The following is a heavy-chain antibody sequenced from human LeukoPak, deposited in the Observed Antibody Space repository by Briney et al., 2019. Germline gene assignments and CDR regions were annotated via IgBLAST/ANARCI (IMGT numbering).Heavy chain of an antibody. D-gene: IGHD5-24*01. V-gene: IGHV3-21*01. CDR2: ISSSSSHI. J-gene: IGHJ6*03. CDR1: GFPLRSYS. CDR3: ARDLTGDGYPMDV. Sequence: GGPLTLSCAASGFPLRSYSVIWVPQARGGGLEGVSTISSSSSHIYYADSVKGRSTISRDNAKNSLYLQMNSLRAEDTAVYYCARDLTGDGYPMDVWGKGTTVTVSS.